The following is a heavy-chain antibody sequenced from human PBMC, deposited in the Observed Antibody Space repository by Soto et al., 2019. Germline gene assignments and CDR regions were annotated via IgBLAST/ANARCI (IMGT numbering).Heavy chain of an antibody. CDR1: GFTFSSRW. CDR2: IKQDENGK. J-gene: IGHJ4*02. V-gene: IGHV3-7*02. Sequence: EVQLVESGGGLVQLGGSLRLSCEASGFTFSSRWMTWVRQGPGKGLEWVANIKQDENGKDYVDSVKGRFTISRDNAKNSLYLQMNSLRAVDTAVYYCATHDGPAAAGLVLDFWGQGTLVTVSS. CDR3: ATHDGPAAAGLVLDF. D-gene: IGHD6-13*01.